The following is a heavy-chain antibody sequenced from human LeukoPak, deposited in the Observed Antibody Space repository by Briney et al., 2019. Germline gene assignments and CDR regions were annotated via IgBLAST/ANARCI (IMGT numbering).Heavy chain of an antibody. J-gene: IGHJ5*02. Sequence: GASVKVSCKASGYTFTSYDINWVRQATGQGLGWMGWMNPNSGNTGYAQKFQGRVTMTRNTSISTAYMELSSLRSEDTAVYYCARGVVTMVRGVITFWFDPWGQGTLVTVSS. D-gene: IGHD3-10*01. CDR2: MNPNSGNT. CDR3: ARGVVTMVRGVITFWFDP. V-gene: IGHV1-8*01. CDR1: GYTFTSYD.